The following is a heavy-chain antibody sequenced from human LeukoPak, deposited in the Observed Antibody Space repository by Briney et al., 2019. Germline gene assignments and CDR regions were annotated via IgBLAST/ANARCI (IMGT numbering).Heavy chain of an antibody. V-gene: IGHV4-38-2*02. J-gene: IGHJ4*02. Sequence: SETLSLTCTVSGYSISSDYYWGWIRQPPGKGLEWIGSFYHSKSTYYNPSLKSRVTMSVDTSKNQFSLKLSSVTAADTAVYYCARAVTGDSTPGFAFNYWGQGTLVTVSS. CDR1: GYSISSDYY. CDR2: FYHSKST. CDR3: ARAVTGDSTPGFAFNY. D-gene: IGHD2-15*01.